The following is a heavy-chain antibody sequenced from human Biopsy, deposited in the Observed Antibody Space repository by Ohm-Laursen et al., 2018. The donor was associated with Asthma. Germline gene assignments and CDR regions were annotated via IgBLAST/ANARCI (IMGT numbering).Heavy chain of an antibody. D-gene: IGHD3-22*01. Sequence: SLRLSCAASGFTFSDYYMSWIRQAPGKGLEWVSYISSSDSTIYYADSVKGRFTISRDNAKNSLYLQMNSLRAEDTAVYYCAREGFNYYDSSGYLEYWGQGTLVTVSS. J-gene: IGHJ4*02. CDR1: GFTFSDYY. CDR2: ISSSDSTI. CDR3: AREGFNYYDSSGYLEY. V-gene: IGHV3-11*01.